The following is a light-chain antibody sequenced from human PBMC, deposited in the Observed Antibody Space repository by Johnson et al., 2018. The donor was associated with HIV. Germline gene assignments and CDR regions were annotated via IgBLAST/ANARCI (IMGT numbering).Light chain of an antibody. V-gene: IGLV1-51*01. Sequence: QSVLTQPPSVSAAPGQKVTISCSGSSSNIGNNYVSYQQLPGTAPNLLIYDNNKRPSGIPDRFSGPKSGPSATLGITGLQTVDEADYYCGTWDNSLVPVYVFGTATKVSVL. CDR2: DNN. CDR1: SSNIGNNY. CDR3: GTWDNSLVPVYV. J-gene: IGLJ1*01.